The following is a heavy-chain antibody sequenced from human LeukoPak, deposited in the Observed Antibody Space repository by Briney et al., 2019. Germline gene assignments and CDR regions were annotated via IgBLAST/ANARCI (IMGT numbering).Heavy chain of an antibody. Sequence: SETLSLTCNVSGYSISSAYYWAWIRQSPGKGLEWIGSIDDGGSTSYNPSLRSRVAASVDTSKNQFSLNLTSVTAADTAVYYCARHPSVTTFLFDFWGQGTLVTVSS. CDR1: GYSISSAYY. CDR3: ARHPSVTTFLFDF. J-gene: IGHJ4*02. D-gene: IGHD4-17*01. CDR2: IDDGGST. V-gene: IGHV4-38-2*02.